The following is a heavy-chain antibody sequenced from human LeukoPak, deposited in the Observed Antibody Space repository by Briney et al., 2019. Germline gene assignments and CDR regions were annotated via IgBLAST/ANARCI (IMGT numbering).Heavy chain of an antibody. CDR3: AKVRAMVKSPEFVWVN. CDR1: GFTFSSYS. V-gene: IGHV3-48*04. D-gene: IGHD5-18*01. Sequence: GGSLRLSCAASGFTFSSYSMNWVRQAPGKGLEWLSYISYNSGTYYADSVKGRFTISRDNGKNLLYLQMNRLRAEDTAVYYCAKVRAMVKSPEFVWVNWGQGTLVTVSS. CDR2: ISYNSGT. J-gene: IGHJ4*02.